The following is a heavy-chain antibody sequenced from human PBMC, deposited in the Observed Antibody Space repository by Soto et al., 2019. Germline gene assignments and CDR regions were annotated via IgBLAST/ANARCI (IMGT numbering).Heavy chain of an antibody. J-gene: IGHJ4*02. V-gene: IGHV3-30-3*01. CDR1: GFTFSSYA. Sequence: QVQLVESGGDVVQPGRSLRLSCAASGFTFSSYAMHWVRQAPGKGLEWVAVISYDGSNKYYADSVKGRFTISRDNSKNKLYLQMNSLRAEDTAVYYCARDPMGRYYGSGSYYCDYWGQGTLVTVSS. D-gene: IGHD3-10*01. CDR2: ISYDGSNK. CDR3: ARDPMGRYYGSGSYYCDY.